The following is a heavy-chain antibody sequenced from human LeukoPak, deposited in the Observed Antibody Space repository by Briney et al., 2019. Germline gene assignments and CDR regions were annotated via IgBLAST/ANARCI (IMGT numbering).Heavy chain of an antibody. J-gene: IGHJ4*02. V-gene: IGHV1-24*01. CDR1: GYTLTELS. D-gene: IGHD3-10*01. CDR3: ATGNFMVRGVIIQRYYFDY. CDR2: FDPEDGET. Sequence: ASVKVSCKVSGYTLTELSMHWVRQAPGKGLEWMGGFDPEDGETIYAQKFQGRVTMTEDTSTDTAYMELSSLRSEDTAVYYCATGNFMVRGVIIQRYYFDYWGQGTLVTVSS.